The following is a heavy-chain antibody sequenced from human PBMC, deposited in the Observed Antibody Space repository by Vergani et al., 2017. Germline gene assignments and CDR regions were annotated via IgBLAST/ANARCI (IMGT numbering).Heavy chain of an antibody. CDR2: IIPILGIA. D-gene: IGHD6-6*01. CDR1: GGTFSSYT. Sequence: QVQLVQSGAEVKKPGSSVKVSCKASGGTFSSYTISWVRQAPGQGLEWMGRIIPILGIANYAQKFQGRVTITADKSTSTDYMELSSLRSEDTAVYYCARARGSSSAHPRYWGQGTLVTVSA. J-gene: IGHJ4*02. V-gene: IGHV1-69*02. CDR3: ARARGSSSAHPRY.